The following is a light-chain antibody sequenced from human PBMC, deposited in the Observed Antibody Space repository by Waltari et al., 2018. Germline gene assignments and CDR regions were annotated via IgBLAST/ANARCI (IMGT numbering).Light chain of an antibody. CDR3: SSRNGRASQVV. V-gene: IGLV3-19*01. J-gene: IGLJ2*01. CDR1: SLRTYY. CDR2: GKE. Sequence: SSGLTQDPAVSVALGQTIRITFSGDSLRTYYASWYQVKTGQAPVLVMFGKEKRPSGVPDRISGESSETTSSLIITGAQAEDEADYYCSSRNGRASQVVFAGGTKVTVL.